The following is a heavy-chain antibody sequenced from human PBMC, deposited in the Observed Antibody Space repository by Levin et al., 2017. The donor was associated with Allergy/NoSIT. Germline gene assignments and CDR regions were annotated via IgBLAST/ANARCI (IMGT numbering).Heavy chain of an antibody. CDR3: ARGAELDP. CDR1: GFILSRDS. CDR2: ISSGVNYI. J-gene: IGHJ5*02. Sequence: ASVKVSCAGSGFILSRDSINWVRQAPGKGLEWVSYISSGVNYIYYSDSVKGRFTVSRDNAKNSLYLQMNSLTVEDTAVYYCARGAELDPWGQGTLVTVSS. V-gene: IGHV3-21*05.